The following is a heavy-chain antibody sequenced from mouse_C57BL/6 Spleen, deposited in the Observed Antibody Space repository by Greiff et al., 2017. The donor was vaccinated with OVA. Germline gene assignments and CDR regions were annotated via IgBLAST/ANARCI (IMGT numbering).Heavy chain of an antibody. CDR1: GFNIKDDY. J-gene: IGHJ2*01. Sequence: EVQRVESGAELVRPGASVKLSCTASGFNIKDDYMHWVKQRPEQGLEWIGWIDPENGDTEYASKFQGKATITADTSSNTAYLQLSSLTSEDTAVYYCTLDSSGYFDYWGQGTTLTVSS. CDR2: IDPENGDT. D-gene: IGHD3-2*02. V-gene: IGHV14-4*01. CDR3: TLDSSGYFDY.